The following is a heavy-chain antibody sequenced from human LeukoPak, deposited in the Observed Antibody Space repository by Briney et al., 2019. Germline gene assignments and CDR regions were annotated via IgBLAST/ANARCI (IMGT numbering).Heavy chain of an antibody. CDR1: GFTFDDYA. J-gene: IGHJ4*02. CDR3: ARDFKTLYYFDY. V-gene: IGHV3-9*01. CDR2: ISWNSGSI. Sequence: PGRSLRLSCAASGFTFDDYAMHWVRQAPGKGLEWVSGISWNSGSIGYADSVKGRFTISRDNAKNSLYLQMNSLRAEDTALYYCARDFKTLYYFDYWGQGTLVTVSS.